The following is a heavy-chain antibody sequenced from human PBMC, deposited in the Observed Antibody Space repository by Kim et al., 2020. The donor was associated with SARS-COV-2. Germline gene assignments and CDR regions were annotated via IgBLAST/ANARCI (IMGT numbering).Heavy chain of an antibody. V-gene: IGHV3-9*01. D-gene: IGHD2-15*01. J-gene: IGHJ5*02. Sequence: YADSVKGRFTISRDNAKNSLYLQMNSLRAEDTALYYCAKGRFVVTSWFDPWGQGTLVTVSS. CDR3: AKGRFVVTSWFDP.